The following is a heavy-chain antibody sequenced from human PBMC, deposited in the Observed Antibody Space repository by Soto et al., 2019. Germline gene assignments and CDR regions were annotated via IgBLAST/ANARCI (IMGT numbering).Heavy chain of an antibody. CDR2: IYHSGST. Sequence: SETLSLTCAVSGYSISSGYYWGWIRQPPGKGLEWIGSIYHSGSTYYNPSLKSRVTISVDTSKNQFSLKLSSVTAADTAVYYCARESYYDFWSGYHYYFDYWGQGTLVTVSS. CDR3: ARESYYDFWSGYHYYFDY. CDR1: GYSISSGYY. J-gene: IGHJ4*02. V-gene: IGHV4-38-2*01. D-gene: IGHD3-3*01.